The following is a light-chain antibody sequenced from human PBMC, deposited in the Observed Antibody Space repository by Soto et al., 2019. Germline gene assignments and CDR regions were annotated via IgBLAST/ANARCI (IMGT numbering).Light chain of an antibody. CDR2: KAS. J-gene: IGKJ4*01. CDR1: QTVSSC. CDR3: QQSYSTHPT. Sequence: DIQMTQSPSTLSASVGDRVTITFRASQTVSSCLAWYQQKPGKAPKLLIYKASTLTSGVPSRFSGSGSGTEFTLTISSLQPEDFATYYCQQSYSTHPTFGGGTKVDIK. V-gene: IGKV1-5*03.